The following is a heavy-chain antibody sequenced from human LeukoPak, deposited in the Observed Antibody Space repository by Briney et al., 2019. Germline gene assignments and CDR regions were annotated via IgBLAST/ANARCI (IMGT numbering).Heavy chain of an antibody. V-gene: IGHV3-23*01. CDR3: AKLGGHPLHNYYVGV. D-gene: IGHD3-16*01. J-gene: IGHJ6*03. CDR2: ILDSGYST. CDR1: GFTFSSYA. Sequence: GGSLRLTCAASGFTFSSYAMRWVRQAPGKGLEWVSGILDSGYSTYYANSVKGRFTISRDNSNNTLYLQMNSLRAEDTAVYYCAKLGGHPLHNYYVGVWGKGTTVAVSS.